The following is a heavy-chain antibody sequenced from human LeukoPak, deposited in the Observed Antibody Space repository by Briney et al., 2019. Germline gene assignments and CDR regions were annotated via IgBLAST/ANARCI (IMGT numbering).Heavy chain of an antibody. J-gene: IGHJ4*02. CDR1: GGSISSNGYY. D-gene: IGHD3-22*01. CDR3: ARDLIPGRGYYFDY. Sequence: SETLSLTYTVSGGSISSNGYYWGWIRQSPGEGLEWIGNIYYSGITYYNASLKSRVTISVDTSKNQFSLKLSSVTAADTAVYYCARDLIPGRGYYFDYWGQGTLVTVSS. V-gene: IGHV4-39*07. CDR2: IYYSGIT.